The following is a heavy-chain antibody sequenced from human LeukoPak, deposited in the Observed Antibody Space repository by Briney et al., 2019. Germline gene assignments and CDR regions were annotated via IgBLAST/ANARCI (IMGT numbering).Heavy chain of an antibody. D-gene: IGHD1-20*01. CDR3: ARGGVTGTTAPFDY. V-gene: IGHV4-34*01. Sequence: PSETLSLTCAVYGGSFSGYYWSWIRQPPGKGLEWIGEINHSGSTNYNPSLKSRVTISVDTSKNQFPLKLSSVTAADTAVYYCARGGVTGTTAPFDYWGQGTLVTVSS. J-gene: IGHJ4*02. CDR1: GGSFSGYY. CDR2: INHSGST.